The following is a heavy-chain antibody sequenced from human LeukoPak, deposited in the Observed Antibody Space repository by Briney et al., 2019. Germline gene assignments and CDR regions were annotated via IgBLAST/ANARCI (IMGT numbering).Heavy chain of an antibody. J-gene: IGHJ6*03. CDR2: ISGSGGHT. Sequence: GGSLRLSCAASGIIFSSHAMSWVRQAPGKGLEWVSLISGSGGHTYYGDSVKGRFTISRDNSTNRLYLQMNSLRPEDTAVYYCAKGGAATMRDGYNYYYYYMEVWGRGTTVTVSS. CDR1: GIIFSSHA. CDR3: AKGGAATMRDGYNYYYYYMEV. V-gene: IGHV3-23*01. D-gene: IGHD5-24*01.